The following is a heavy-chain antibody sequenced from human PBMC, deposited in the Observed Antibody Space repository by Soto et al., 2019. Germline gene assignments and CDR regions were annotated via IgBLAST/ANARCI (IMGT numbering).Heavy chain of an antibody. J-gene: IGHJ5*02. CDR3: ARHVTRDWFDP. CDR2: AYYGGNT. V-gene: IGHV4-59*08. D-gene: IGHD4-4*01. Sequence: PSETLSLTCTVSGGSISSYYWSWIRQPPGKGLEWIGYAYYGGNTNYNPSLKSRVSISVDTSKNQFSLKLSSVTAADTAVYYCARHVTRDWFDPWGQGTLVTVSS. CDR1: GGSISSYY.